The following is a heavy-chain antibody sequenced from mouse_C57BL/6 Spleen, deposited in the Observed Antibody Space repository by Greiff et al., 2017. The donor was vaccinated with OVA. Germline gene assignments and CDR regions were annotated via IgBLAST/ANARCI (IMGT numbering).Heavy chain of an antibody. J-gene: IGHJ4*01. D-gene: IGHD2-2*01. V-gene: IGHV2-5*01. CDR2: IWRGGST. Sequence: VQRVASGPGLVQPSQSLSITCTVSGFPLPSYGVPWVRQSPGKGLAWLGVIWRGGSTDYNAAFMSRLSIIKYNSKSQVFFKMNSLQADDTAIYCCSAIYYGYEFGFPYAMSYWGQGASVTVSS. CDR1: GFPLPSYG. CDR3: SAIYYGYEFGFPYAMSY.